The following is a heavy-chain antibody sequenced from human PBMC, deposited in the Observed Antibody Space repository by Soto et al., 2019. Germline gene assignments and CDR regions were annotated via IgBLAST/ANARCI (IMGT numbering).Heavy chain of an antibody. CDR2: IYYSGST. V-gene: IGHV4-39*01. Sequence: SETLSLTCTVSGGSISSSSYYWGWIRQPPGKGLEWIGSIYYSGSTYYNPSLKSRVTISVDTSTNQFSLKLSSVTAADTAVYYCARKGIYGPYFDYWGQGTLVTVSS. D-gene: IGHD3-10*01. CDR1: GGSISSSSYY. CDR3: ARKGIYGPYFDY. J-gene: IGHJ4*02.